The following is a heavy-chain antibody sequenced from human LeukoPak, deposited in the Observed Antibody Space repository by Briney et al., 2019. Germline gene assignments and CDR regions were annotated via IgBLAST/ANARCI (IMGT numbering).Heavy chain of an antibody. CDR1: GFTFGTYA. CDR2: ISGSGGST. CDR3: AKHHYSSSRDYFDY. Sequence: GGSLRLSCAASGFTFGTYAMTWVRQAPGKGLEWVSVISGSGGSTNYADSVKGRFIISRDNSRNTLFLQMSSLRAEDTAVYYCAKHHYSSSRDYFDYWGQGTLVTVSS. J-gene: IGHJ4*02. D-gene: IGHD6-13*01. V-gene: IGHV3-23*01.